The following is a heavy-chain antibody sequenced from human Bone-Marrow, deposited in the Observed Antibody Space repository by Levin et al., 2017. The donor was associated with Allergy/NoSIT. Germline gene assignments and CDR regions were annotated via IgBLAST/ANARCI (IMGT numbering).Heavy chain of an antibody. CDR1: GASISNTAYY. D-gene: IGHD6-19*01. J-gene: IGHJ4*02. Sequence: KASETLSLTCIVSGASISNTAYYWGWIRRPPGKGLEWIGSIHYSGSTFYNPSFKSRVTISADSSKNQFSLRLTSVTAADTAVYYCTSDGGQWLLDYWGQGTLVTVSS. CDR3: TSDGGQWLLDY. V-gene: IGHV4-39*01. CDR2: IHYSGST.